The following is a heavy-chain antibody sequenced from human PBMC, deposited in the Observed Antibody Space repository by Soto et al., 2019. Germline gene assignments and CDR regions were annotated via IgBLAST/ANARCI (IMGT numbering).Heavy chain of an antibody. Sequence: GGSLRLSCAASGFTFSSYSMNWVRQAPGKGLEWVSSISSSSSYIYYADSVKGRFTNSRDNAKNSLYLQMDSLGAEDAAVDYYAGDLLGGVAGYDAFDIWGQGTMVTVSS. CDR2: ISSSSSYI. CDR1: GFTFSSYS. CDR3: AGDLLGGVAGYDAFDI. J-gene: IGHJ3*02. D-gene: IGHD6-19*01. V-gene: IGHV3-21*01.